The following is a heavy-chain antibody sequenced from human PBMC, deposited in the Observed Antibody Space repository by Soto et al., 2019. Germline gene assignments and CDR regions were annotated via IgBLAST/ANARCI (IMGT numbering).Heavy chain of an antibody. Sequence: SVKVSCKASGGTFSSYTISWVRQAPGQGLEWMGRIIPILGIANYAQKFQGRVTITADKSTSTAYMELSSLRSEDTAVYYCARDFNIAARPYYYYYMDVWGKGTTVTVSS. D-gene: IGHD6-6*01. CDR3: ARDFNIAARPYYYYYMDV. CDR1: GGTFSSYT. J-gene: IGHJ6*03. CDR2: IIPILGIA. V-gene: IGHV1-69*04.